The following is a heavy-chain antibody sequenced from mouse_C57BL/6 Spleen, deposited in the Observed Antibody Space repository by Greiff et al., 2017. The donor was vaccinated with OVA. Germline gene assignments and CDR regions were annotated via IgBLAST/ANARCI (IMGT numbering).Heavy chain of an antibody. CDR2: ISSGSSNI. D-gene: IGHD1-1*01. J-gene: IGHJ2*01. CDR3: AGDYYGSSHYFDY. V-gene: IGHV5-17*01. Sequence: EVKLVESGGGLVKPGGSLKLSCAASGFTFTDYGMHWVRQAPEQGLEWVAYISSGSSNIYYAHTVKGRFTLSRDNAKNTLFLQMTSLRSEDTAIYDCAGDYYGSSHYFDYWGQGTTLTVSS. CDR1: GFTFTDYG.